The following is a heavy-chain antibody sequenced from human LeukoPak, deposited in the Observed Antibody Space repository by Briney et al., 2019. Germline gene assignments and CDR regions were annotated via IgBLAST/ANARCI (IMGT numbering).Heavy chain of an antibody. Sequence: GGSLRLSCAASGFTFSTYWMSWVRQAPGKGLEWVANIRQDGSDKYYVDSVKGRFTISRDNAKNSLYLQMNSLRAEDTAVYYCAREGGYDRYYFDYWGQGTLVTVSS. V-gene: IGHV3-7*01. CDR3: AREGGYDRYYFDY. CDR2: IRQDGSDK. CDR1: GFTFSTYW. D-gene: IGHD5-12*01. J-gene: IGHJ4*02.